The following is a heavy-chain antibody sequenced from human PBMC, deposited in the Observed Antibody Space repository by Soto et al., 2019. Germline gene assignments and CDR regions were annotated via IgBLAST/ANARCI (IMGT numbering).Heavy chain of an antibody. CDR2: INAGNGNT. Sequence: ASVKVSCKASGYTFTSYAMHWVRQAPGQRLEWMGWINAGNGNTKYSQKFQGRVTITRDTSASTAYMELSSLRSEDTAVYYCAGPPELTRIYSCCGMDVWRQGTTVTAAS. J-gene: IGHJ6*02. CDR1: GYTFTSYA. CDR3: AGPPELTRIYSCCGMDV. D-gene: IGHD1-7*01. V-gene: IGHV1-3*01.